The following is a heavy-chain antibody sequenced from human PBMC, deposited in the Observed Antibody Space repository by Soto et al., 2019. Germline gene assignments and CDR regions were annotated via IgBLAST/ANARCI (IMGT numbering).Heavy chain of an antibody. D-gene: IGHD6-13*01. CDR2: INPSGST. V-gene: IGHV4-34*01. J-gene: IGHJ4*02. CDR1: GGSFSDYY. Sequence: SETLSLTCAVYGGSFSDYYWSWIRQPPGKGLEWIGEINPSGSTNYNPSLKSRVTISVDTSKNQFSLKLSSVTAADTAVYYCARGLPGYSSSWYDYWGQGALVTSPQ. CDR3: ARGLPGYSSSWYDY.